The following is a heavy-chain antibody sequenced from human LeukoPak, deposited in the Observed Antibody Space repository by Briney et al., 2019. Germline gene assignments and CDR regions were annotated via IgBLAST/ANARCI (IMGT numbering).Heavy chain of an antibody. CDR3: VKDGRRSPPC. Sequence: PGGSLRLSCAASGFTFSNYVMSWVRQAPGKGPEWVSGINGGGASTFYAESVKGRFTISRDNSKNTLYLQMNSLRAEDTAVYYCVKDGRRSPPCWGQGTLVTVSS. V-gene: IGHV3-23*01. CDR2: INGGGAST. D-gene: IGHD2-15*01. J-gene: IGHJ4*02. CDR1: GFTFSNYV.